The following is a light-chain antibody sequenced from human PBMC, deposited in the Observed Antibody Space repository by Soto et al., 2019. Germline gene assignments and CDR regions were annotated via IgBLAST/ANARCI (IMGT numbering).Light chain of an antibody. J-gene: IGKJ5*01. CDR1: QHINSW. CDR2: AAS. Sequence: DIQMTQSPSSVSASVGDRVTITCRASQHINSWLAWYQQKPGKAPKLLIYAASSLQSGVPSRFXXXXXXXXXXXXIXXXXXEDFATYYCQQANSFPITFGQGTRLEIK. V-gene: IGKV1D-12*01. CDR3: QQANSFPIT.